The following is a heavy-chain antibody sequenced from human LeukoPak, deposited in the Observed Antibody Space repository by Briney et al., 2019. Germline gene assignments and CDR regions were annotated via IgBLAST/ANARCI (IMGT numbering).Heavy chain of an antibody. CDR1: GGSISSSSYY. CDR3: ARHPQGDGGDYFIDY. V-gene: IGHV4-39*01. J-gene: IGHJ4*02. CDR2: IYYSGST. Sequence: SETLSLTCTVSGGSISSSSYYWGWTRQPPGKGLEWIGSIYYSGSTYYNPSLKSRVTISVDTSKNQFSLKLSSVTAADTAVYYCARHPQGDGGDYFIDYWGQGTLVTVSS. D-gene: IGHD2-21*02.